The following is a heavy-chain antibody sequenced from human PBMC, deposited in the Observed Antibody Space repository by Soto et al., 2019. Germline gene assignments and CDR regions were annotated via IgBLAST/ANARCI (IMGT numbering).Heavy chain of an antibody. CDR1: GGSISSYY. J-gene: IGHJ4*02. V-gene: IGHV4-59*01. CDR2: IYYSGST. D-gene: IGHD4-17*01. Sequence: SETLSLTCTVSGGSISSYYWSWIRQPPGKGLEWIGYIYYSGSTNYNPSLKSRVTISVDTSKNQFSLKLSSVTAADTAVYYCARDAYGHYLFDYWGQGTLVTVSS. CDR3: ARDAYGHYLFDY.